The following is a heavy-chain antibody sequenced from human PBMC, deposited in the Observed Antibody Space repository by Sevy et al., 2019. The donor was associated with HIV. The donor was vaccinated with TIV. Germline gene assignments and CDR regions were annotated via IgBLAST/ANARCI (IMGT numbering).Heavy chain of an antibody. CDR2: FSACGYT. CDR3: AKDLGDTTVRVFYFDH. V-gene: IGHV3-23*01. CDR1: GFTFSAYA. D-gene: IGHD1-1*01. Sequence: GGSLRLSCAASGFTFSAYAMAWVRQAPGKGLEWVSVFSACGYTYYADSVKGRFTSSRDNSKNTVYLQMNSLRAEDTAIFYCAKDLGDTTVRVFYFDHWGQGTLVTVSS. J-gene: IGHJ4*02.